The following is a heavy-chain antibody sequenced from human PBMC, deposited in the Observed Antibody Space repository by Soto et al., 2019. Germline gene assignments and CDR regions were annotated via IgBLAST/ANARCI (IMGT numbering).Heavy chain of an antibody. CDR2: FNPNSGDT. Sequence: DSVKVSCKASGYIFTAYSMHWVRQAPGQGLEWVGWFNPNSGDTIYAQKFQGRVTLTGDTSISTAYMELYSLTSDDTAVYYCAREASAVISLDYWGQGTLVTVS. D-gene: IGHD6-19*01. CDR1: GYIFTAYS. V-gene: IGHV1-2*02. J-gene: IGHJ4*02. CDR3: AREASAVISLDY.